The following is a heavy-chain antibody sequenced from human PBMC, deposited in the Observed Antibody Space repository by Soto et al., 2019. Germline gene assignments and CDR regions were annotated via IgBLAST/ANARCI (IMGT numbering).Heavy chain of an antibody. V-gene: IGHV4-39*02. J-gene: IGHJ4*02. CDR1: GGSIRNRNYY. CDR2: IYYSGST. CDR3: ARDVGVHKY. D-gene: IGHD2-15*01. Sequence: SETLSLTCTVSGGSIRNRNYYWGWIRQPPGKGLEWIGSIYYSGSTYYKPSLKSRVTISVDTSKNQFSLDLTSVTAADTAVYYCARDVGVHKYWGQGTLVTVSS.